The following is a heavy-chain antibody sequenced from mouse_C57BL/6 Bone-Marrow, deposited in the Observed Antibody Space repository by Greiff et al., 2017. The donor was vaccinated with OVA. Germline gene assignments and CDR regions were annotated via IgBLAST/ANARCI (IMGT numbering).Heavy chain of an antibody. J-gene: IGHJ4*01. Sequence: EVKLVESGEGLVKPGGSLKLSCAASGFTFSSYAMSWVRQTPEKRLEWVAYISSGGDYIYYADTVKGRFTISRDNARNTLYLQMSSLKSEDTAMYYCTRDDPTGCYAMDYWGQGTSVTVSS. CDR2: ISSGGDYI. CDR1: GFTFSSYA. CDR3: TRDDPTGCYAMDY. V-gene: IGHV5-9-1*02. D-gene: IGHD2-3*01.